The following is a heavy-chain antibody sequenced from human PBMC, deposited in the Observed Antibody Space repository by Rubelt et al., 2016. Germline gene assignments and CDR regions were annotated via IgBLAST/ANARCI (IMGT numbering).Heavy chain of an antibody. J-gene: IGHJ4*02. Sequence: QVQLQESGPGLVKPSETLSLTCTVSGGSISSSSYYWSWIRQHPGKGLEWIGYIYYSGSTYYNPSLKSRVTISVDTSKNQFSLKLSSVTAADTAVYYCARGEMATIIGVDYWGQGTLVTVSS. CDR3: ARGEMATIIGVDY. D-gene: IGHD5-24*01. CDR2: IYYSGST. CDR1: GGSISSSSYY. V-gene: IGHV4-31*03.